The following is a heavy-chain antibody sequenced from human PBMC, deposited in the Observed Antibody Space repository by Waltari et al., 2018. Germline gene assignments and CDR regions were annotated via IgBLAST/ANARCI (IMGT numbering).Heavy chain of an antibody. Sequence: EVQLVESGGGLVQPGGSLRLSCAASGFTFSSYEMNWVRQAPGKGLEWVSYISSSGSTIYYADSVKGRFTISRDNAKNSLYLQMNSLRAEDTAVYYCARGSSTASRVFDYWGQGTLVTVSS. D-gene: IGHD4-17*01. CDR3: ARGSSTASRVFDY. CDR1: GFTFSSYE. CDR2: ISSSGSTI. V-gene: IGHV3-48*03. J-gene: IGHJ4*02.